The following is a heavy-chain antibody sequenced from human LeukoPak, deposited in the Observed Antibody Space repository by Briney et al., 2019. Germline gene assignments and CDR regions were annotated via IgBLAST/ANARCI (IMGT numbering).Heavy chain of an antibody. Sequence: SETLSLTCAVCGGSFSGYYWSWIRQPPGKGLEWIGEINHSGSTNYNPSLKSRVTISVDTSKNQFSLKLSSVTAADTAVYYCWVAPTTRALYYYYYMDVWGKGTTVTVSS. V-gene: IGHV4-34*01. CDR3: WVAPTTRALYYYYYMDV. D-gene: IGHD1-14*01. J-gene: IGHJ6*03. CDR2: INHSGST. CDR1: GGSFSGYY.